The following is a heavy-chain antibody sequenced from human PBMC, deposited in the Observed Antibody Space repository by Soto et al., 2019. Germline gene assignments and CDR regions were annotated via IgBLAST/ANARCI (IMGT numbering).Heavy chain of an antibody. D-gene: IGHD3-10*01. V-gene: IGHV3-33*01. CDR2: IWYDGSNK. CDR3: ARETHEIWFGESLSYYYGMDV. CDR1: GFTFSSYG. J-gene: IGHJ6*02. Sequence: GGSLRLSCAASGFTFSSYGMHWVRQAPGKGLEWVAVIWYDGSNKYYADSVKGRFTISRDNSKNTLYLQMNSLRAEDTAVYYCARETHEIWFGESLSYYYGMDVWGQGTTVTVSS.